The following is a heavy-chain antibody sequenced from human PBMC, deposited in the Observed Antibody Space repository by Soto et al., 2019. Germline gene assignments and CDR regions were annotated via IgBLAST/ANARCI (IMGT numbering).Heavy chain of an antibody. D-gene: IGHD6-13*01. J-gene: IGHJ4*02. CDR1: GFTFSDYY. CDR3: ARGALAAAKPIYFDY. CDR2: ISSSGSTI. Sequence: GGSLRLSCAASGFTFSDYYMSWIRQAPGKGLEWVSYISSSGSTIYYADSVKGRFTISRDNAKNSLYLQMNSLRAEDTAVYYCARGALAAAKPIYFDYWGQGTLVTVSS. V-gene: IGHV3-11*01.